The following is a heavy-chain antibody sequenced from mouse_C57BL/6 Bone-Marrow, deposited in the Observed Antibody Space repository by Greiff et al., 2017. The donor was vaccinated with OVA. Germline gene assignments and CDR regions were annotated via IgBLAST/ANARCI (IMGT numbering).Heavy chain of an antibody. CDR2: IYPRDGST. CDR1: GYTFTDHT. D-gene: IGHD1-1*01. CDR3: AREGYYYGSSYWYFDV. V-gene: IGHV1-78*01. Sequence: QVQLKESAAELVKPGASVKISCKVSGYTFTDHTIHWMKQRPEQGLEWIGYIYPRDGSTKYNEKFKGKATLTADKSSSTAYMQLNSLTSEDSAVYFCAREGYYYGSSYWYFDVWGTGTTVTVSS. J-gene: IGHJ1*03.